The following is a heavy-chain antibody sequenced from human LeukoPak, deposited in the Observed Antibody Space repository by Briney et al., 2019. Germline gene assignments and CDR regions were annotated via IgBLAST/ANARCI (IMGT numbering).Heavy chain of an antibody. D-gene: IGHD4-17*01. CDR2: IYTSGST. J-gene: IGHJ6*03. V-gene: IGHV4-4*07. CDR3: ARDYGDYAYYYYYYMTS. Sequence: PSETLSLTCTVSGGSISSYYWSWIRQPAGKGLEWIGRIYTSGSTNYNPSLKSRVTMSVDTSKNQFSLKLSSVTAADTAVYYCARDYGDYAYYYYYYMTSGAKGPRSPSP. CDR1: GGSISSYY.